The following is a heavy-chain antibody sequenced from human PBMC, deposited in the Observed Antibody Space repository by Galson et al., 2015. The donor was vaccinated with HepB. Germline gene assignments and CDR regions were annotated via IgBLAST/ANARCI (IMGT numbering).Heavy chain of an antibody. J-gene: IGHJ4*02. CDR2: INPIRGFT. V-gene: IGHV1-8*02. CDR1: GFTFTDYD. CDR3: ARGRTLDY. Sequence: SVKVSCKASGFTFTDYDINWVRQATGQGLEWLGWINPIRGFTGYAQKFEDRVTMPRTASISTAYMELNNLKSDDTAVYYCARGRTLDYWGQGTLVTVSS. D-gene: IGHD1-14*01.